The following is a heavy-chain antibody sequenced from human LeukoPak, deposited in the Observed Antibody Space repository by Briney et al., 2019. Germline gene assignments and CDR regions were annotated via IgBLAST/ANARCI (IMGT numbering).Heavy chain of an antibody. J-gene: IGHJ4*02. D-gene: IGHD6-13*01. Sequence: SVKVSCKASGGTFSSYAISWVRQAPGQGLEWMGRIIPILGIANYAQKFQGRVTITADKSTSTAYMELSSLRSEDTAVYYCASHLGSSWSPWYFDYWGQGTLVTVSS. CDR3: ASHLGSSWSPWYFDY. CDR2: IIPILGIA. V-gene: IGHV1-69*04. CDR1: GGTFSSYA.